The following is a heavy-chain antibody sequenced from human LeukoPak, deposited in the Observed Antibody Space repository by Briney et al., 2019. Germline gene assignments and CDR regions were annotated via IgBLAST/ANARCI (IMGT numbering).Heavy chain of an antibody. CDR1: GYTFTSYD. V-gene: IGHV1-8*01. CDR2: MSPNSGNT. CDR3: AVDYGGNSGWFDP. J-gene: IGHJ5*02. D-gene: IGHD4-23*01. Sequence: ASVKVSCKASGYTFTSYDINWVRQATGQGLEWVGWMSPNSGNTGYAQKFQGRVTMTRNTFISTAYMELSSLRSEDTAVYYCAVDYGGNSGWFDPWGQGTLVTVS.